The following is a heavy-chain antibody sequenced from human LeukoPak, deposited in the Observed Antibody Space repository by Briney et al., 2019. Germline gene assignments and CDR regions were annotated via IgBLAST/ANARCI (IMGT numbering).Heavy chain of an antibody. V-gene: IGHV1-2*02. D-gene: IGHD6-13*01. Sequence: ASVKVSCKASGYTFTDYYMHWVRQAPGQGLEWMGWIYPNSGGTNYAQQFQGRVTMTRDTSISTAYMELSNLRSDDTAVYYCARGIAAAGGRWFDPWGQGTLVTVSS. J-gene: IGHJ5*02. CDR3: ARGIAAAGGRWFDP. CDR1: GYTFTDYY. CDR2: IYPNSGGT.